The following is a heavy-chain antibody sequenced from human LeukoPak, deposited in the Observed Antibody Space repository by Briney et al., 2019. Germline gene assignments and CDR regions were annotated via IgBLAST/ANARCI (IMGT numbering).Heavy chain of an antibody. Sequence: SVKVSCKASGGTFSSYTISWVRQAPGQGLEWMGRIIPILGIANYAQKFQGRVTITADKSTSTAYMELSSLRSEDTAVYYCVLSSGYHAFDIWGQGTMVTVSS. V-gene: IGHV1-69*02. J-gene: IGHJ3*02. CDR1: GGTFSSYT. CDR2: IIPILGIA. CDR3: VLSSGYHAFDI. D-gene: IGHD3-22*01.